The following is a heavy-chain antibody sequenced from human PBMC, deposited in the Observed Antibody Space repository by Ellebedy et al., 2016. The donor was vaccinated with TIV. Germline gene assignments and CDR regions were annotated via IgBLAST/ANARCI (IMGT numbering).Heavy chain of an antibody. Sequence: ASVKVSXXASGFTFTSYAIHWVRQAPGQRFEWMGWINTGNGNTKYSQRFQDRLTITTTYMDLRGLIPEDTAVYYCATREWVDPMDVWGQGTTVTVSS. CDR1: GFTFTSYA. J-gene: IGHJ6*02. D-gene: IGHD3-3*01. CDR2: INTGNGNT. CDR3: ATREWVDPMDV. V-gene: IGHV1-3*04.